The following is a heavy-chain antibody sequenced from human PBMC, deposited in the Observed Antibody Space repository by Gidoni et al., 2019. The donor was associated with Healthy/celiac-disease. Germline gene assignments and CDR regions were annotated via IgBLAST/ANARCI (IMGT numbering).Heavy chain of an antibody. V-gene: IGHV4-59*08. CDR1: GGSISSYY. CDR2: IYYSGST. CDR3: ARLAVWGSYRYDY. J-gene: IGHJ4*02. D-gene: IGHD3-16*02. Sequence: QVQLQESGPGLVKPSETLSLTCTVSGGSISSYYWSWIRQPPGKVLEWIGYIYYSGSTNYNPSLKSRVTISVDTSKNQFSLKLSSVTAADTAVYYCARLAVWGSYRYDYWGQGTLVTVSS.